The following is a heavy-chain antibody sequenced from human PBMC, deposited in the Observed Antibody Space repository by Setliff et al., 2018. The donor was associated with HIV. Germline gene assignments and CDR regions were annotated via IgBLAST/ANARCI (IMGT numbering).Heavy chain of an antibody. CDR1: GLTFSSYT. Sequence: GGSLRLSCAASGLTFSSYTMSWVRQAPGKGLEWVSSISSSSSYIYYADSVKGRFTISRDNAKNSLYLQMNSLRVEDTAVYYCAKDVCSGAYCYAYYYYGMDVWGQGTMVTVSS. CDR2: ISSSSSYI. V-gene: IGHV3-21*01. CDR3: AKDVCSGAYCYAYYYYGMDV. J-gene: IGHJ6*02. D-gene: IGHD2-15*01.